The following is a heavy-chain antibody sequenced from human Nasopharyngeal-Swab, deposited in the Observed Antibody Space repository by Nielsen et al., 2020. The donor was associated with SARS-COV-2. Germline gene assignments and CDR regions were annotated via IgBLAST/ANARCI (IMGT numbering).Heavy chain of an antibody. CDR3: ARGARGPTYYYYYMDA. Sequence: SETLSLTCTVSGGSISSYYWSWIRQPPGKGLEWIGYIYYSGSTNYNPSLKSRVTISVDTSKNQFSLKLSSVTAADTAVYYCARGARGPTYYYYYMDAWGKGTTVTVSS. CDR2: IYYSGST. D-gene: IGHD3-16*01. CDR1: GGSISSYY. V-gene: IGHV4-59*01. J-gene: IGHJ6*03.